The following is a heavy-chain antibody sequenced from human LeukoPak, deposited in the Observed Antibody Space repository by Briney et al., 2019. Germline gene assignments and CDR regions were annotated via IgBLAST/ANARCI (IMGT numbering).Heavy chain of an antibody. CDR2: ISYDGSNK. CDR3: ARSLDYGDYVERDHAFDI. J-gene: IGHJ3*02. D-gene: IGHD4-17*01. Sequence: GGSLRLSCAASGFTFSSYAMHWVRQAPGKGLEWVAVISYDGSNKYYADSVKGRFTISRDNSKNTLYLQMNSLRAEDTAVYYCARSLDYGDYVERDHAFDIWGQGTMVTVSS. CDR1: GFTFSSYA. V-gene: IGHV3-30-3*01.